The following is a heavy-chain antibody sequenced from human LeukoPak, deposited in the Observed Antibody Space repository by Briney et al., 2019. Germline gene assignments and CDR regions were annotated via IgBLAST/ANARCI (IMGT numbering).Heavy chain of an antibody. CDR1: GGSFSGYY. V-gene: IGHV4-34*01. CDR2: INHSGST. D-gene: IGHD3-3*01. J-gene: IGHJ3*02. Sequence: SETLSLTCAVYGGSFSGYYWSWIRQPPGKGLEWIGEINHSGSTDYNPSLKSRVTISVDTSKNQFSLKLSSVTAADTAVYYCARGITIFGVVDAFDIWGQGTMVTVSS. CDR3: ARGITIFGVVDAFDI.